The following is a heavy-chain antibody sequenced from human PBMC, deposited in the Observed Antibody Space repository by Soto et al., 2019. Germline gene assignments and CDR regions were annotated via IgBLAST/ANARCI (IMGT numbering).Heavy chain of an antibody. V-gene: IGHV4-30-2*01. CDR1: GGSISSGGYS. Sequence: SETLSLTCAVSGGSISSGGYSWSWIRQPPGKGLEWIGYIYHSGSIYYNPSLKSRVTISVDRSKNQFSLKLRSVTAADTAMYYCARHPSASGDAFDIWGRGTMVTVSS. D-gene: IGHD6-13*01. J-gene: IGHJ3*02. CDR3: ARHPSASGDAFDI. CDR2: IYHSGSI.